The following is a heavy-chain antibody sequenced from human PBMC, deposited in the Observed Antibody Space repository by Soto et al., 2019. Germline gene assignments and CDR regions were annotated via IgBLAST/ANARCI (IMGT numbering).Heavy chain of an antibody. V-gene: IGHV1-3*01. Sequence: GASVKVSCKASGYTFTSYAMHWVRQAPGQRLEWMGWISACNGNTKYSQKFQGRVTMTTDTSTSTAYMELRSLRSDDTAVYYCARDRAAVGGGNWFDPWGQGTLVTVSS. CDR1: GYTFTSYA. J-gene: IGHJ5*02. CDR2: ISACNGNT. CDR3: ARDRAAVGGGNWFDP. D-gene: IGHD6-13*01.